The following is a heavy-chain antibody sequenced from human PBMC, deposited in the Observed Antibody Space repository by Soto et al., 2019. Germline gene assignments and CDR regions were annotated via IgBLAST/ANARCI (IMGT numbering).Heavy chain of an antibody. CDR3: AREYTTNLTVAGPPPFDY. Sequence: SQTLSLTCAISGDSVSSNSAAWNWIRQSPSRGLEWLGRTYYRSKWYNDYAVSVKSRITINPDTSKNQFSLQLNSVTPEDTAVYYCAREYTTNLTVAGPPPFDYWGQGTLVTVSS. J-gene: IGHJ4*02. CDR1: GDSVSSNSAA. D-gene: IGHD6-19*01. CDR2: TYYRSKWYN. V-gene: IGHV6-1*01.